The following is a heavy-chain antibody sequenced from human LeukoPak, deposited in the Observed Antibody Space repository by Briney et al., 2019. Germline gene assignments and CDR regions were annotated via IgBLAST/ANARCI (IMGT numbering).Heavy chain of an antibody. CDR2: IIPILGIA. V-gene: IGHV1-69*04. CDR3: ARALSYDFWSGYLIDP. CDR1: GGTFSSYA. D-gene: IGHD3-3*01. Sequence: ASVKVSCKASGGTFSSYAISWVRQAPGQGLEWMGRIIPILGIANYAQKFQGRVTITADKSTSTAYMELSSLRSEDTAVYYCARALSYDFWSGYLIDPWGQGTLVTVSS. J-gene: IGHJ5*01.